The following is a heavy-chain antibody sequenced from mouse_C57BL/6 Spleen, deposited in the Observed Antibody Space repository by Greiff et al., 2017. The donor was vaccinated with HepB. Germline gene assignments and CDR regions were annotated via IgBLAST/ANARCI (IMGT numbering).Heavy chain of an antibody. CDR3: ARSRSLVGFYFDY. J-gene: IGHJ2*01. Sequence: QVQLQQSGAELVKPGASVKISCKASGYAFSSYWMNWVKQRPGKGLEWIGQIYPGDGDTNYNGKFKGKATLTADKSSSTAYMQRSSLTSEDSAVYFCARSRSLVGFYFDYWGQGTTLTVSS. CDR2: IYPGDGDT. D-gene: IGHD2-12*01. V-gene: IGHV1-80*01. CDR1: GYAFSSYW.